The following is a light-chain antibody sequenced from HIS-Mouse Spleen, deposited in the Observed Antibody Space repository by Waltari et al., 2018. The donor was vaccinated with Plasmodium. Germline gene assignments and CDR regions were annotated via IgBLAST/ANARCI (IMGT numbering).Light chain of an antibody. CDR2: EGS. Sequence: QSALTQPASVSGSPGQSITIPCTGTRSDVGSYNLSSWYQQHPAKAPKLMIYEGSKRPSGVSNRFSGSKSGNTASLTISGLQAEDEADYYCCSYAGSKVVFGGGTKLTVL. V-gene: IGLV2-23*01. J-gene: IGLJ2*01. CDR3: CSYAGSKVV. CDR1: RSDVGSYNL.